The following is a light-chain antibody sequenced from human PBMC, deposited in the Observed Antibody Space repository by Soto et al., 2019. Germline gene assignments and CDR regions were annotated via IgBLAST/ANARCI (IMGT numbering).Light chain of an antibody. CDR3: QQSFITPPLT. CDR2: GAS. Sequence: DIQMSQSPSSLSASIGDRITITCRASQSISTYLNWYQQKPGKAPRLLIYGASTLQNGVPSRFSDSGSATDYTPTISSLQPEDFATYYCQQSFITPPLTVGGGTAVEMK. CDR1: QSISTY. J-gene: IGKJ4*01. V-gene: IGKV1-39*01.